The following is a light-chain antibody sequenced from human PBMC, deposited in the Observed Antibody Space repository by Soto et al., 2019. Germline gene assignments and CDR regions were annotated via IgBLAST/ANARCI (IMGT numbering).Light chain of an antibody. J-gene: IGKJ1*01. CDR2: AAS. Sequence: AIRMTQSPSSFSASTGDRVTITCRASQGIISYLAWYQQKPGKAPKLLIYAASTLQSGVPSRFSGSGSGTDFPLTISCLQSEDFATYYCQQYYSYPPWTVGQGTKVEIK. V-gene: IGKV1-8*01. CDR3: QQYYSYPPWT. CDR1: QGIISY.